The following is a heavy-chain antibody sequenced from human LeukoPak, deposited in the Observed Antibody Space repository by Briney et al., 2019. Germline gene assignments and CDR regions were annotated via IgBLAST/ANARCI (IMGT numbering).Heavy chain of an antibody. CDR1: GFTFSSYA. J-gene: IGHJ4*02. Sequence: PGGSLRLSCAASGFTFSSYAMSWVRQAPGKGLEWVSAISGSGGSTYYTDSVKGRFTISRDNSKNTLWLQVNSLRAEDTAVYYCAKFSGSYVDYWGQGTLVTVSS. CDR3: AKFSGSYVDY. V-gene: IGHV3-23*01. D-gene: IGHD1-26*01. CDR2: ISGSGGST.